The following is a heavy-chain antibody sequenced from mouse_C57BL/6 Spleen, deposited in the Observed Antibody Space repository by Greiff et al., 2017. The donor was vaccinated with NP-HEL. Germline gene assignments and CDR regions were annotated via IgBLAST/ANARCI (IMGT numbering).Heavy chain of an antibody. D-gene: IGHD2-4*01. CDR3: ARGRGSIYYDRYYAMDY. Sequence: QVQLQQSGAELVRPGSSVKLSCKASGYTFTSYWMHWVKQRPIQGLEWIGNIDPSDSETHYNQKFKDKATLTGDKSSSTAYMQLSSLTSEDSAVYYCARGRGSIYYDRYYAMDYWGQGTSVTVSS. CDR2: IDPSDSET. CDR1: GYTFTSYW. J-gene: IGHJ4*01. V-gene: IGHV1-52*01.